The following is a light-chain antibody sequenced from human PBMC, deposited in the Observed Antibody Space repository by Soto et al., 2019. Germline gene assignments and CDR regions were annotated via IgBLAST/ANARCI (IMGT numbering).Light chain of an antibody. CDR1: NIGSKS. CDR2: YDN. CDR3: QVWDSSSVLGV. Sequence: SYELTQPPSVSVAPGKTASITCGGNNIGSKSVHWYQQKPGQAPVLVIYYDNDRPSGIPERFSGSNSGNTATLTISRVEAGDEADYYCQVWDSSSVLGVFGGGTQLTVL. J-gene: IGLJ7*01. V-gene: IGLV3-21*04.